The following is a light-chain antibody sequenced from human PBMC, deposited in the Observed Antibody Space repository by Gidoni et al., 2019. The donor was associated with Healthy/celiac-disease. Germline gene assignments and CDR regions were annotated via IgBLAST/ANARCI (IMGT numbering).Light chain of an antibody. CDR3: QQYGSSPLT. J-gene: IGKJ4*01. CDR2: GAS. CDR1: QSVSSSY. V-gene: IGKV3-20*01. Sequence: EIVLTQSPGTLSLSPGEIATLSCRAIQSVSSSYLAWYQQKPGQAPRLLIYGASSRAPGIPDRFSGSGSGTDFTLTISRLEPEDFAVYYCQQYGSSPLTFGGGTKVEIK.